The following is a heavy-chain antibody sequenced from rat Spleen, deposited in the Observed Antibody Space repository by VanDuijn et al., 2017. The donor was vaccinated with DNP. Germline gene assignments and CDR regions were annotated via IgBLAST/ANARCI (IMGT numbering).Heavy chain of an antibody. CDR2: ISTSGGST. J-gene: IGHJ1*01. CDR3: ARHVRYYSAHWYFDF. V-gene: IGHV5S11*01. Sequence: EVQLVESGGGLVQPGRSLKLSCAASGFTFSNYGMAWVRQAPKKGLEWVATISTSGGSTYYRDSVKGRFTISRDNAKSTLYLQMDSLRSEETATYYCARHVRYYSAHWYFDFWGPGTMVTVSS. CDR1: GFTFSNYG. D-gene: IGHD1-1*01.